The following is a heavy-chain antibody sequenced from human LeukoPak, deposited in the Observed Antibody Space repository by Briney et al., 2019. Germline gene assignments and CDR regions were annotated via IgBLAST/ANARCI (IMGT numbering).Heavy chain of an antibody. D-gene: IGHD6-19*01. V-gene: IGHV1-2*02. J-gene: IGHJ4*02. CDR3: ARANSSGWIYYFDY. Sequence: ASVKVSCKASGYTFTGYYMHWVRQAPGQGLEWMGWINPNSGGTNYAQKFQGRVTMTRDTSISAAYMELSRLRSDDTAVYYCARANSSGWIYYFDYWGQGTLVTVSS. CDR1: GYTFTGYY. CDR2: INPNSGGT.